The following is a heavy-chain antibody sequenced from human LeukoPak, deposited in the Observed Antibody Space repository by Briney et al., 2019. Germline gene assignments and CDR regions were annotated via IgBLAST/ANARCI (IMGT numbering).Heavy chain of an antibody. J-gene: IGHJ4*02. CDR2: IKQDGSEI. D-gene: IGHD2-15*01. CDR3: ATQGGYCSGTSCYTVN. Sequence: GGSLRLSCAASGFTFSSYWMSWVRQSPGKGLEWLANIKQDGSEIYYVDSVKGRFTVSRDNAQNSLYLQMSCLRAEDTAVYYCATQGGYCSGTSCYTVNWGQGTLVTVSS. CDR1: GFTFSSYW. V-gene: IGHV3-7*01.